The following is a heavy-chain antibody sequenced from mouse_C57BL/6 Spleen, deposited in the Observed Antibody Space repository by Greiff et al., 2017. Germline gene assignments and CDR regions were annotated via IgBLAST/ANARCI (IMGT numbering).Heavy chain of an antibody. D-gene: IGHD1-1*01. CDR2: ILPGSGST. V-gene: IGHV1-9*01. CDR1: GYTFTGYW. J-gene: IGHJ4*01. Sequence: QVQLKQSGAELMKPGASVKLSCKATGYTFTGYWIEWVKQRPGHGLEWIGEILPGSGSTNYNEKFKGKATFTADTSSNTAYMQLSSLTTEDSAIYYCARALVITTVVGGAMDYWGQGTSVTVSS. CDR3: ARALVITTVVGGAMDY.